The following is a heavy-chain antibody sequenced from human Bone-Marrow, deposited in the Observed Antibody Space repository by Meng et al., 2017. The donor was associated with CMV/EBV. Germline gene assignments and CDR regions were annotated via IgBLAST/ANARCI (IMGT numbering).Heavy chain of an antibody. CDR2: IYHSGST. V-gene: IGHV4-38-2*02. D-gene: IGHD2-2*02. CDR3: AEILGYCSSTRCYTPY. Sequence: SETLSLTCTVSGYSISSGYYWGWIRQPRGKGLEWIGSIYHSGSTYYNPSLKSRVTISVDTSKNQFSLKLSSVTAADTAVYYCAEILGYCSSTRCYTPYWGQGTLVPVSS. CDR1: GYSISSGYY. J-gene: IGHJ4*02.